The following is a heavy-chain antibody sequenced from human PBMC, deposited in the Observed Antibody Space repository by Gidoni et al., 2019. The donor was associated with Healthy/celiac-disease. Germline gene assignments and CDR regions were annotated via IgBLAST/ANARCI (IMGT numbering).Heavy chain of an antibody. V-gene: IGHV3-49*03. CDR2: IRSKAYGGTT. J-gene: IGHJ5*02. D-gene: IGHD3-10*01. CDR1: GFTSGDYA. Sequence: EVQLVESGGGLVQPGRSLRLSCTASGFTSGDYAMSWFRQAPGKGLEWVGFIRSKAYGGTTEYAASVKGRFTISRDDSKSIAYLQMNSLKTEDTAVYYCTRDLGSLWFGTFHWFDPWGQGTLVTVSS. CDR3: TRDLGSLWFGTFHWFDP.